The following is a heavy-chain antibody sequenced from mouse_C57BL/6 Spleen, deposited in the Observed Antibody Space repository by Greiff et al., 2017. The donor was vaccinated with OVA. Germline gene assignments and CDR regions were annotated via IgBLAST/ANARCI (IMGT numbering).Heavy chain of an antibody. Sequence: QVQLQQPGAELVMPGASVKLSCKASGYTFTSYWMHWVKQRPGQGLEWIGEIDPSDSYTNYNQKFKGKSTLTVDKSSSTAYMQLSSLTSEDSAVYYCARRNWDAYYCDYWGQGTTLTVSS. CDR3: ARRNWDAYYCDY. CDR1: GYTFTSYW. D-gene: IGHD4-1*01. CDR2: IDPSDSYT. V-gene: IGHV1-69*01. J-gene: IGHJ2*01.